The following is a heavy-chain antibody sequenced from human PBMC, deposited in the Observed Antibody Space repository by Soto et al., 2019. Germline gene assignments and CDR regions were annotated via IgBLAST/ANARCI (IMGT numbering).Heavy chain of an antibody. Sequence: EVQVVKSGGGSVQPGGSLILSCEASGFTFSSYGMTWVRQAPGKGLEWVAGISGSGVDTKYADSVKGRFIIARDNSMNKMYLQMNNLRVEDTAVYFCAIGGAYCYGDCTRAHWGQGTLVTVSS. V-gene: IGHV3-23*04. CDR3: AIGGAYCYGDCTRAH. CDR2: ISGSGVDT. D-gene: IGHD2-21*02. CDR1: GFTFSSYG. J-gene: IGHJ4*02.